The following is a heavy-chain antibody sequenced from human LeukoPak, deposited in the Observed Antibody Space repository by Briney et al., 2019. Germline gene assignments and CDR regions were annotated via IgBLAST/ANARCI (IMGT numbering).Heavy chain of an antibody. CDR1: GFTFSSYA. CDR3: AKAPPPYCSGGSCFDAFDI. V-gene: IGHV3-23*01. D-gene: IGHD2-15*01. J-gene: IGHJ3*02. CDR2: ISHSGSTT. Sequence: GGSLRLSCAASGFTFSSYAMSWVRQAPGKGLEWVSAISHSGSTTYYADSVKGRFTISRDNSKNTLYLQMNSLRAEDTAVYYCAKAPPPYCSGGSCFDAFDIWGQGTMVTVSS.